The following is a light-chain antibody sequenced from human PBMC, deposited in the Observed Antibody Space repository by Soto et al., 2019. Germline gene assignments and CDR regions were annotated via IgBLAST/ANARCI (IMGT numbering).Light chain of an antibody. CDR1: RSDVGGYKY. Sequence: QSALTQPASVSGSPGQSITISCTGTRSDVGGYKYVSWYQQHPGKAPKLIIYEVNNRPSGVSSRLSGSKSGNTASLTISGLQAEDEADYYCSSYTSSNTLEFGGGTKLTVL. V-gene: IGLV2-14*01. J-gene: IGLJ2*01. CDR2: EVN. CDR3: SSYTSSNTLE.